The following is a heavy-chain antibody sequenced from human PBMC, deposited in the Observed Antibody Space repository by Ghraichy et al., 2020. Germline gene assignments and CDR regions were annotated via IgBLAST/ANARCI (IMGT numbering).Heavy chain of an antibody. CDR2: ISSSSSTI. CDR3: ARAAIAVAGISFDY. V-gene: IGHV3-48*01. CDR1: GFTFSSYS. Sequence: GESLNISCAASGFTFSSYSMNWVRQAPGKGLEWVSYISSSSSTIYYADSVKGRFTISRDNAKNSLYLQMNSLRAEDTAVYYCARAAIAVAGISFDYWGQGTLVTVSS. D-gene: IGHD6-19*01. J-gene: IGHJ4*02.